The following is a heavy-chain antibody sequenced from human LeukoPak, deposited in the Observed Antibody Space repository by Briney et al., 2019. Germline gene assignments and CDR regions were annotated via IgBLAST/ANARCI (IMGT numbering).Heavy chain of an antibody. CDR3: ASDYSDSSGYYSVDY. D-gene: IGHD3-22*01. V-gene: IGHV2-5*01. J-gene: IGHJ4*02. CDR2: IYWNDDK. CDR1: GFSLTTSGVG. Sequence: SGPTLVNPTQTLTLTCTFSGFSLTTSGVGVGWIRQPPGKALEWLALIYWNDDKRYSPSLRSRLTITKDTSKNQVVLTMTNVDPVDTATYYCASDYSDSSGYYSVDYWGQGTLVTVSS.